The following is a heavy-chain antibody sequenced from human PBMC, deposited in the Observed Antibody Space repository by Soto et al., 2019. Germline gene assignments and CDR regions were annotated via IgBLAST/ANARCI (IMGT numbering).Heavy chain of an antibody. CDR3: ARDSSATQGADYYYGMDV. Sequence: ASVKVSCKASGGTFSSYAISWERQAPGQGLEWMGGIIPIFGTANYAQKFQGRVTITADESTSTAYMELSSLRSEDTAVYYCARDSSATQGADYYYGMDVWGQGTTVTVYS. CDR1: GGTFSSYA. J-gene: IGHJ6*02. V-gene: IGHV1-69*13. CDR2: IIPIFGTA. D-gene: IGHD6-25*01.